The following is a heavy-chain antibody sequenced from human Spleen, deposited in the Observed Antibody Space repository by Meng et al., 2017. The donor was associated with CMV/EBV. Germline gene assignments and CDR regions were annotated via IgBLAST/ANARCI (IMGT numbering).Heavy chain of an antibody. CDR1: GFTFGSYA. Sequence: GGSLRLSCAASGFTFGSYAMHWVRQAPGKGLEWVAVISYGGSNKYYADSVKGRFTISRDNSKNTLYLQMNSLRAEDTAVYYCARDPHSSIFGVVVGWFDPWGQGTLVTVSS. CDR2: ISYGGSNK. D-gene: IGHD3-3*01. CDR3: ARDPHSSIFGVVVGWFDP. J-gene: IGHJ5*02. V-gene: IGHV3-30-3*01.